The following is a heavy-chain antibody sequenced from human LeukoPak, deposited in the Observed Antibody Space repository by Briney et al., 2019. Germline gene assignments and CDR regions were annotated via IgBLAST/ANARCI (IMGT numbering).Heavy chain of an antibody. D-gene: IGHD6-6*01. CDR2: ISSSGNTV. CDR1: EFTFTSYE. V-gene: IGHV3-48*03. Sequence: GGSLRLSCAASEFTFTSYELNWVRQAPGKGLEWVSYISSSGNTVSYADSVKGRFTISRDNAKNSLYLQVISLRAEDTAVYYCARGPSIAARYDAFDIWGQGAMVTVSS. CDR3: ARGPSIAARYDAFDI. J-gene: IGHJ3*02.